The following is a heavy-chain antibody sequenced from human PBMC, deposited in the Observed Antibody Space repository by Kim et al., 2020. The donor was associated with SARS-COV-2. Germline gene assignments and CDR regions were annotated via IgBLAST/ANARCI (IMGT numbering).Heavy chain of an antibody. CDR1: GFSFSDSA. J-gene: IGHJ3*02. D-gene: IGHD3-10*01. Sequence: GGSLRLSCAASGFSFSDSAMHWVRQASGKGLEWVGRIRSKANSYTSTYAASVKGRFTISRADSKNAAYLQMKSLKTEDTAVYYCTRVPGPTLALWDAYD. CDR3: TRVPGPTLALWDAYD. V-gene: IGHV3-73*01. CDR2: IRSKANSYTS.